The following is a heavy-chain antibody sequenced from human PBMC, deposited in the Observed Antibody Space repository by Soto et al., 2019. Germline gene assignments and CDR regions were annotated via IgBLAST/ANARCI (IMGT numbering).Heavy chain of an antibody. CDR1: GYTFTGYA. J-gene: IGHJ4*02. CDR2: INAGNGNT. D-gene: IGHD6-19*01. CDR3: ARAVAVPDDFDY. Sequence: SSVKVSCKASGYTFTGYAMDWVRQAPGQRLEWMGWINAGNGNTKYSQKFQGRVTITRDTPASTAYMELSSLRSEDTSVYYCARAVAVPDDFDYWGQGTLVTVSS. V-gene: IGHV1-3*01.